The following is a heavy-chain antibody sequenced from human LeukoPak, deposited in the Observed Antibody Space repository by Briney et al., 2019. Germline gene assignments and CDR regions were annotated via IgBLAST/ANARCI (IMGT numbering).Heavy chain of an antibody. D-gene: IGHD1-26*01. V-gene: IGHV3-7*01. CDR2: IKQDGSEK. Sequence: PGGSLRLSCAASGFTFSSYWMSWVRQAPGKGLEWVANIKQDGSEKYYVDSVKGRFTISRDNAKNSLYLQMNSLRAEDTAVYYCAREGPYSGSYQYYFDYWGQGTLVTVSS. CDR3: AREGPYSGSYQYYFDY. CDR1: GFTFSSYW. J-gene: IGHJ4*02.